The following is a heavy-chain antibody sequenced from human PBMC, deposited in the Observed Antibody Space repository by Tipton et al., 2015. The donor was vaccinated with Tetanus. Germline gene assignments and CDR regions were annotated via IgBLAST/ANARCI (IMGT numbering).Heavy chain of an antibody. CDR3: ARYGRLPKTDPFDT. CDR2: IYHTGST. V-gene: IGHV4-59*11. J-gene: IGHJ3*02. Sequence: TLSLTCTVSGDPIGTHFWTWIRQAPGKGLEWIAYIYHTGSTTYNPSLQSRVTISVDTSKNQFSLRLNSVTSADTAVYFCARYGRLPKTDPFDTWGQGTMVTVSS. CDR1: GDPIGTHF. D-gene: IGHD1-26*01.